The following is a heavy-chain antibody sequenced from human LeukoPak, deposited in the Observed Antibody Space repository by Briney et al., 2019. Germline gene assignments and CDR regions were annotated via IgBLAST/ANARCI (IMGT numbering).Heavy chain of an antibody. V-gene: IGHV4-31*03. CDR2: IYYSGST. J-gene: IGHJ4*02. D-gene: IGHD2-2*01. Sequence: SETLSLTCTVSGGSISSGGYYWSWIRQHPGKGLEWIGYIYYSGSTYYNPSLKSRVTISVDTSKNQFSLKLSSVTAADTAVSYCARDLVGAGVSYFDSGGQETRATAPS. CDR1: GGSISSGGYY. CDR3: ARDLVGAGVSYFDS.